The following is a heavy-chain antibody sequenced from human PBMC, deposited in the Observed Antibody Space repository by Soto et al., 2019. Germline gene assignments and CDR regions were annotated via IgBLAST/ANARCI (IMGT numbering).Heavy chain of an antibody. CDR3: AKRRGAGGHFDY. D-gene: IGHD2-15*01. Sequence: PGGSLRLSCAASGFTFSTYAMGWVRQAPGKGLEWVSVVSSGGGTHYADSVKGRFTVSRDNSKNALSLQMNSLRADDTAVYYCAKRRGAGGHFDYWGQGALVPVSS. J-gene: IGHJ4*02. V-gene: IGHV3-23*01. CDR1: GFTFSTYA. CDR2: VSSGGGT.